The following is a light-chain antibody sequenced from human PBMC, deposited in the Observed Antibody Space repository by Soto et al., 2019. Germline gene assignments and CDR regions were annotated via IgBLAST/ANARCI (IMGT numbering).Light chain of an antibody. CDR3: LQANSFPLT. V-gene: IGKV1D-12*01. J-gene: IGKJ4*01. Sequence: DIQMTQSPSSMSASVGDRVTITCRASQDIISKLAWYQRKPGKAPELLIYTASSLESGVPSRFSGSGSRTDFSLTISSLQPDDFATYYCLQANSFPLTFVGGTKV. CDR2: TAS. CDR1: QDIISK.